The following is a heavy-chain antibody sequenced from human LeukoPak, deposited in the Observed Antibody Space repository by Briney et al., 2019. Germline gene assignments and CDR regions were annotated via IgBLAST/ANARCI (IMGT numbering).Heavy chain of an antibody. CDR1: AGSISSYY. J-gene: IGHJ4*02. D-gene: IGHD3-9*01. Sequence: SETLSLTCTVSAGSISSYYWSWIRQPPGKGLEWIGYIYYSGSTNYNPSLKSRVTISVDTSKNQFSLKLSSVTAADTAVYYCARGGYYDILTGYLLDYWGQGTLVTVSS. CDR2: IYYSGST. CDR3: ARGGYYDILTGYLLDY. V-gene: IGHV4-59*01.